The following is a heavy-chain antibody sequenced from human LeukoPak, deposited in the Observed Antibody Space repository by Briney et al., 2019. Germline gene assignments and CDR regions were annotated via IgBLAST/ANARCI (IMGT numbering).Heavy chain of an antibody. J-gene: IGHJ5*02. Sequence: GASVKVSCKASGGTFSSFAISWVRQAPGQGLEWMGGIIPIFGTANYAQKFQGRVTITADESTSTAYMELSSLRSEDTAVYYCARDLITIFEGEWFDPWGQGTLVTVSS. CDR3: ARDLITIFEGEWFDP. CDR2: IIPIFGTA. D-gene: IGHD3-3*01. V-gene: IGHV1-69*13. CDR1: GGTFSSFA.